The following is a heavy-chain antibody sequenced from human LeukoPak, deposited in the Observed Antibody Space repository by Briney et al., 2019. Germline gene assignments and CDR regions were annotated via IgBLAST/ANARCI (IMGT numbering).Heavy chain of an antibody. D-gene: IGHD3-22*01. CDR1: GYSFTSYW. CDR3: ARDSSGYYPPYYFDY. CDR2: IYPGDGDT. J-gene: IGHJ4*02. Sequence: GESLKISCKTSGYSFTSYWIGWVRQMPGKGLEWTGIIYPGDGDTRYSPSFEGQVTISADKSINTAYLQWSSLKASDTAMYYCARDSSGYYPPYYFDYWGRGTLVTVSS. V-gene: IGHV5-51*01.